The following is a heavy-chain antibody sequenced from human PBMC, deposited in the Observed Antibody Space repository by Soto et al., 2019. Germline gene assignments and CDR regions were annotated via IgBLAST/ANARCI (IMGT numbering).Heavy chain of an antibody. CDR3: ARTRLQHYGMDV. CDR1: GGSISSGDYY. CDR2: IYYSGST. Sequence: QVQLQESGPGLVKPSQTLSLTCTVSGGSISSGDYYWSWIRQPPGKGLEWIGYIYYSGSTYYNPPLKSRVTISVDTSKNQCSLKLSSVTAADTAVYYCARTRLQHYGMDVWGQGTTVTVSS. J-gene: IGHJ6*02. D-gene: IGHD4-4*01. V-gene: IGHV4-30-4*01.